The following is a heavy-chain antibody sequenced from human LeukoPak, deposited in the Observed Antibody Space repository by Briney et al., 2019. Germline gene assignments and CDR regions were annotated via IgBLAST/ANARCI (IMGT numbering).Heavy chain of an antibody. Sequence: SETLSLTCAVSGYSISIAYFWGWTRQPPGKGLEWIGRIFRGGSTSYNPSLNSRLTMSMDTSKNQLSLQLTSVTAADTAVYYCARYDSRGSGSTQLEYWGQGILVTISS. D-gene: IGHD3-3*01. CDR1: GYSISIAYF. V-gene: IGHV4-38-2*01. J-gene: IGHJ4*02. CDR2: IFRGGST. CDR3: ARYDSRGSGSTQLEY.